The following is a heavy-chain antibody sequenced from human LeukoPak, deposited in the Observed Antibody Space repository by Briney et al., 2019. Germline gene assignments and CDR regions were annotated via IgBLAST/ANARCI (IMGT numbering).Heavy chain of an antibody. V-gene: IGHV4-34*01. CDR3: ARGWSGGSAWDGPVFLVSGFDY. CDR2: INHSGST. D-gene: IGHD2-15*01. CDR1: GGSFSGYY. J-gene: IGHJ4*02. Sequence: SETLSLTCAVYGGSFSGYYWSWIRQPPGKGLEWIEEINHSGSTNYNPSLKSRVTISVDTSKNQFSLKLSSVTAADTAVYYCARGWSGGSAWDGPVFLVSGFDYWGQGTLVTVSS.